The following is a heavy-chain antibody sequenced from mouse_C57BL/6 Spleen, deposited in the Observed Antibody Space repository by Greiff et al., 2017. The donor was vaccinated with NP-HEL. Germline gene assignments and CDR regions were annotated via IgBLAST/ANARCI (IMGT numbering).Heavy chain of an antibody. CDR1: GYAFSSSW. Sequence: QVHVKQSGPELVKPGASVKISCKASGYAFSSSWMNWVKQRPGKGLEWIGRIYPGDGDTNYNGKFKGKATLTADKSSSPAYMQLSSLTSEDSAVYFCARDVVTTDYAMDYWGQGTSVTVSS. J-gene: IGHJ4*01. CDR3: ARDVVTTDYAMDY. D-gene: IGHD2-2*01. CDR2: IYPGDGDT. V-gene: IGHV1-82*01.